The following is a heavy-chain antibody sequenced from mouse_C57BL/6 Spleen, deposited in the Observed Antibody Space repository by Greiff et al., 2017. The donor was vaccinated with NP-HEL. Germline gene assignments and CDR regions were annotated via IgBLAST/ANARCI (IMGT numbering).Heavy chain of an antibody. J-gene: IGHJ1*03. Sequence: VQLQQSGAELVKPGASVKISCKASGYAFSSYWMNWVKQRPGKGLEGIGQIYPGDGDTNYNRKFKGKATLTADKSSSTAYMQLSSLTSEDSAVYFCARGYYGPWYFDVWGTGTTVTVSS. CDR2: IYPGDGDT. CDR3: ARGYYGPWYFDV. D-gene: IGHD1-1*01. CDR1: GYAFSSYW. V-gene: IGHV1-80*01.